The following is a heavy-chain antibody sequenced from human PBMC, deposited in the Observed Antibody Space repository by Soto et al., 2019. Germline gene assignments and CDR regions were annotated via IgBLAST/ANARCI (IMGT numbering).Heavy chain of an antibody. CDR2: INQGGSDI. CDR3: LPESRGSGWYH. V-gene: IGHV3-7*01. J-gene: IGHJ3*01. Sequence: EVQLLESGGGLVQPGGFLRLSCAASGFTFSDYWMSWVRQTPGKGLEWVAKINQGGSDIYYVDSVRGGFTISRDNAKSSQYLQMNSQGVEDPDVYYSLPESRGSGWYHWGQVTMVTVSS. D-gene: IGHD6-19*01. CDR1: GFTFSDYW.